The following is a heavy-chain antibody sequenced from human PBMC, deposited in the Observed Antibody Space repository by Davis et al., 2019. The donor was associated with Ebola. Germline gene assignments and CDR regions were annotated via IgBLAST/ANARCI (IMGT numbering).Heavy chain of an antibody. J-gene: IGHJ5*02. CDR3: ARDRYSSSWYRWFDP. V-gene: IGHV3-7*01. CDR2: IKQDGSEK. Sequence: GESLKISCAASGFTFSSYEMNWVRQAPGKGLEWVANIKQDGSEKYYVDSVKGRFTISRDNAKNSLYLQMNSLRAEDTAVYYCARDRYSSSWYRWFDPWGQGTLVTVSS. D-gene: IGHD6-13*01. CDR1: GFTFSSYE.